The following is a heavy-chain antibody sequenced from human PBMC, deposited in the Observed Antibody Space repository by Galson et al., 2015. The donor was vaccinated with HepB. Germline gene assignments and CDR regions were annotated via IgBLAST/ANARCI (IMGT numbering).Heavy chain of an antibody. CDR3: AREGITAVTNFDY. CDR2: IWYDGSNT. Sequence: SLRLSCAASGFTFSDYGMHWVRQAPGKGLEWLAVIWYDGSNTYYADSLKGRLTISRDNSKHTLYLQMNSLRAEDTAVCYCAREGITAVTNFDYWGQGTLVTVSS. D-gene: IGHD4-17*01. J-gene: IGHJ4*02. V-gene: IGHV3-33*01. CDR1: GFTFSDYG.